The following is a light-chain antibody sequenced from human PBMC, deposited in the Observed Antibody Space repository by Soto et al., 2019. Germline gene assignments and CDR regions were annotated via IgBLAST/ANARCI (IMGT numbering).Light chain of an antibody. CDR2: TAS. V-gene: IGKV1-27*01. Sequence: DIQMTQSPPSLSASVGDRVTITCRASQGIGNSLAWYQHKPGKAPKLLIYTASSLQSGVPSRFSGSGYGTDFTLSISRLQPEDVATYYCQKYDNAPSITFGQGTRLEIK. J-gene: IGKJ5*01. CDR1: QGIGNS. CDR3: QKYDNAPSIT.